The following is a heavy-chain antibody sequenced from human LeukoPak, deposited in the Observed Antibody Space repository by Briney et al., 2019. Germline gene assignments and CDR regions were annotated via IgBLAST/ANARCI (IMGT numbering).Heavy chain of an antibody. Sequence: GGSLRLSCAASGFSFSNYGMHWVRQAPGKGLEWVAVISYDGSNKYYADSVKGRFTISRDNSKNTLYLQMNSLRAEDTAVYYCAKQAMVRGVILVGYYFDYWGQGTLVTVAS. CDR3: AKQAMVRGVILVGYYFDY. CDR1: GFSFSNYG. J-gene: IGHJ4*02. CDR2: ISYDGSNK. V-gene: IGHV3-30*18. D-gene: IGHD3-10*01.